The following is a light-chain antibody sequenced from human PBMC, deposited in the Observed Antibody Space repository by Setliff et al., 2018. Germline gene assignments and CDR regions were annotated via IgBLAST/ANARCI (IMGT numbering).Light chain of an antibody. CDR3: QVWDPASDHRV. J-gene: IGLJ1*01. CDR1: NIGDKS. V-gene: IGLV3-21*03. Sequence: SYELTQPPSESVAPGKTARITCGGHNIGDKSVHWYQQKPEQAPVLVVYDDSDRPSGIPGRFSGSNSGNTATLTISRVEAGDEADYYCQVWDPASDHRVFGTGTKVTVL. CDR2: DDS.